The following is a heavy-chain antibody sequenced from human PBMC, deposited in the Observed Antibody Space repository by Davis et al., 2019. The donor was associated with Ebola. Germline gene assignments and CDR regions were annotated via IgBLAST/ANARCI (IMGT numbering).Heavy chain of an antibody. CDR2: IYYSGST. CDR1: GGSISSGGYY. Sequence: SETLSLTCTVSGGSISSGGYYWSWIRPHPGKGLEWIGYIYYSGSTYYNPTLKSRVTISVDTSKNQFSLKLSSVTAADTAVYYCARGTRASGVNFDYWGQGTLVTVSS. V-gene: IGHV4-31*03. D-gene: IGHD2-8*01. J-gene: IGHJ4*02. CDR3: ARGTRASGVNFDY.